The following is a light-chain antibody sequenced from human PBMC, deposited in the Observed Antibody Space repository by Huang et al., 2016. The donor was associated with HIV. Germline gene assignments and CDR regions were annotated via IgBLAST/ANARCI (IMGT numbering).Light chain of an antibody. CDR3: QQYDDLPLT. CDR1: QDINNY. V-gene: IGKV1-33*01. CDR2: DAS. J-gene: IGKJ4*01. Sequence: DIQMTQSPSSLSASVRDRVTITCQASQDINNYLSWFQQKPGKAPKLLIYDASTLETGVPSRFSGGGSGTDFTFTISSLQPEDIATYYCQQYDDLPLTFGGGTKLDI.